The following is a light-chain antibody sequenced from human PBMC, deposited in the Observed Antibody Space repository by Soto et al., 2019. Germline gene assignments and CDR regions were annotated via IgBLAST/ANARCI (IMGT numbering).Light chain of an antibody. CDR2: DVS. CDR1: SSDVGGYNY. J-gene: IGLJ1*01. V-gene: IGLV2-14*01. CDR3: SSYTSSSTYV. Sequence: HSALTQPASVSGAPGQSITISCTGTSSDVGGYNYVSWYQQHPGKAPKLMIYDVSNRPSGVSNRFSGSKSCNTASLTISGLQAEDEADYYCSSYTSSSTYVFGTGTKVTVL.